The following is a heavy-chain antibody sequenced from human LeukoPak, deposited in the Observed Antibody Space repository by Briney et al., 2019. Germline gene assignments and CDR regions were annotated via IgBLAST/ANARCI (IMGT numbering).Heavy chain of an antibody. CDR2: IVVGSGNT. J-gene: IGHJ3*02. CDR1: GFTFTSSA. Sequence: SVKVPCKASGFTFTSSAMQWVRQARGQRLEWIGWIVVGSGNTNYAQKFQERVAITRDMSTSTAYMELSSLRSEDTAVYYCAAVYYDFWSGYFGAFDIWGQGTMVTVSS. D-gene: IGHD3-3*01. CDR3: AAVYYDFWSGYFGAFDI. V-gene: IGHV1-58*02.